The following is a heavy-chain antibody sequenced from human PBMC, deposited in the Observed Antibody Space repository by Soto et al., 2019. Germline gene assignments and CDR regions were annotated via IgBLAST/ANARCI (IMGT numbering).Heavy chain of an antibody. CDR2: INHSGST. J-gene: IGHJ6*03. V-gene: IGHV4-34*01. CDR3: ATGYCSSTSCYYYYYMDV. CDR1: GGSFSCYY. D-gene: IGHD2-2*01. Sequence: SETLSLTCAVYGGSFSCYYWSWIRQPPGKGLEWIGEINHSGSTNYNPSLKSRVTISVDTSKNQFSLKLSSVTAADTAVYYCATGYCSSTSCYYYYYMDVWGKGTTVTVSS.